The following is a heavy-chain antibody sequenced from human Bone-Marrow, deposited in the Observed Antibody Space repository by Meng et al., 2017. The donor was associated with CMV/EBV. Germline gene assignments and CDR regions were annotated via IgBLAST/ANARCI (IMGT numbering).Heavy chain of an antibody. D-gene: IGHD3-3*01. CDR3: AKLSPIFGVVIIPRAGYGMDV. CDR2: ISSSGSSYTV. V-gene: IGHV3-48*03. J-gene: IGHJ6*02. CDR1: GCTFSTYE. Sequence: AGSLTLSCAASGCTFSTYEMNWVRQAPGKGLEWLSYISSSGSSYTVYYADSVKGRFTISRDNAKNSLYPQMHSLRAEDTAVYYCAKLSPIFGVVIIPRAGYGMDVWGQGTTVTVSS.